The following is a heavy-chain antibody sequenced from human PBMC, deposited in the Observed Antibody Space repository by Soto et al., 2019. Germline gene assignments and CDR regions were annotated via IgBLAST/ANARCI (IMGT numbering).Heavy chain of an antibody. CDR1: GXTFSTYS. CDR2: ISGGGSTT. D-gene: IGHD6-19*01. CDR3: AKEGGGYSSGWCVDF. J-gene: IGHJ4*02. Sequence: GSLRLSCVSSGXTFSTYSISWVRQAPGKGLEWVSSISGGGSTTYFADSVKGRFTISIDNSMKTLYLQMNSMTAQDTAVCFCAKEGGGYSSGWCVDFWGQGTLATVS. V-gene: IGHV3-23*01.